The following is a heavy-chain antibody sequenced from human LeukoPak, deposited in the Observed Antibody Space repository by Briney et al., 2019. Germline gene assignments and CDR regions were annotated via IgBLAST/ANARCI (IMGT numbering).Heavy chain of an antibody. CDR1: GFTFGDYA. J-gene: IGHJ4*02. CDR3: TIAAAEY. CDR2: IRSKAYGGTT. D-gene: IGHD6-13*01. Sequence: GRSLRLSCTASGFTFGDYAMSWVRQAPGKGLEWVGFIRSKAYGGTTEYAASVKGRFTISRDDSKSIAYLQMNSLKTGDTAVYYCTIAAAEYWGQGTLVTVSS. V-gene: IGHV3-49*04.